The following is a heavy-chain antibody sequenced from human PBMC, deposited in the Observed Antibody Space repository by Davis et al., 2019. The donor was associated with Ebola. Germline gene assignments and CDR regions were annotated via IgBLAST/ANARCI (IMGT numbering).Heavy chain of an antibody. J-gene: IGHJ4*02. V-gene: IGHV3-23*01. Sequence: GESLKISCAASGFTFSSYAMSWVRQAPGKGLEWVSAISGSGGSTYYADSVKGRFTISRDNSKNTLYLQMNSLRAEDTAVYYCAAVTSGVVKGWGQGTLVTVSS. D-gene: IGHD3-3*01. CDR1: GFTFSSYA. CDR3: AAVTSGVVKG. CDR2: ISGSGGST.